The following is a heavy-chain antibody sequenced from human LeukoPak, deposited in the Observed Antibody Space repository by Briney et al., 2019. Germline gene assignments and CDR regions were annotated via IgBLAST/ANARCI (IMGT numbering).Heavy chain of an antibody. CDR1: GGTFSSYA. CDR3: AGASGGDGYNKYYYYYGMDV. V-gene: IGHV1-69*13. J-gene: IGHJ6*02. D-gene: IGHD5-24*01. CDR2: IIPIFGTA. Sequence: ASVKVSCKASGGTFSSYAISWVRQAPGQGLEWMGGIIPIFGTANYAQKFQGRVTITADESTSTAYMELSSLRSEDTAVYYCAGASGGDGYNKYYYYYGMDVWGQGTMVTVSS.